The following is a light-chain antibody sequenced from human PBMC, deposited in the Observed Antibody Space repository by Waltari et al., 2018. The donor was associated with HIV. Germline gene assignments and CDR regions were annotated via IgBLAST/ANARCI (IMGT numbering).Light chain of an antibody. V-gene: IGLV3-21*04. Sequence: SYVLTQPPSVSVAPGMTARITCGGDNIGRKSVHWFQQKPDQAPVLVIYYDSDRPSGIPERFSGSNSGNTATLTISRVEAGDEADYSCQVWDSDSDHPWVFCGGTKLTVL. CDR3: QVWDSDSDHPWV. CDR1: NIGRKS. CDR2: YDS. J-gene: IGLJ2*01.